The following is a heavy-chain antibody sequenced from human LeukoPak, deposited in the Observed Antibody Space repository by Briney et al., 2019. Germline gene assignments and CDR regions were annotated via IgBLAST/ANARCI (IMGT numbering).Heavy chain of an antibody. CDR3: ARDPGYCSGGSCYDY. V-gene: IGHV3-23*01. D-gene: IGHD2-15*01. Sequence: GGSLRLSCAASGFTFSIYAMSWVRQAPGKGLEWVSAISGSGGSTYYADSVKGRFTISRDNSKNTLYLQMNSLRAEDTAVYYCARDPGYCSGGSCYDYWGQGTLVTVSS. J-gene: IGHJ4*02. CDR1: GFTFSIYA. CDR2: ISGSGGST.